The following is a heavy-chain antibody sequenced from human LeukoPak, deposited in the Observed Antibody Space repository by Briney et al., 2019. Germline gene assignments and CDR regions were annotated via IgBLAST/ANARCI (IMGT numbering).Heavy chain of an antibody. V-gene: IGHV1-2*02. CDR1: GYTFTGYY. J-gene: IGHJ3*02. Sequence: ASVKVSCKASGYTFTGYYMHWVRQAPGQGLEWMGWINPNSGGTNYAQKFQGRVTMTRDTSASTVYMELSSLRSDDTAVYYCARGYGSGSPDPFFDIWGQGTMVTVSS. CDR3: ARGYGSGSPDPFFDI. CDR2: INPNSGGT. D-gene: IGHD3-10*01.